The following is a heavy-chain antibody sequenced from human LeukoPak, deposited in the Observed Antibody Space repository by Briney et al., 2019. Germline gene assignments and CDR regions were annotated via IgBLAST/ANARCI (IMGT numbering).Heavy chain of an antibody. V-gene: IGHV3-23*01. D-gene: IGHD3-16*02. CDR3: AKARDSLGELSFH. Sequence: GGSLRLSCAASGFTFSSYAMSWVRQAPGKGLEWVSAISHDGGTPYYADSVKGRFTISRDSSKNTVYLQMNSLRVEDTAVYYCAKARDSLGELSFHGGQGTLVTVSS. CDR2: ISHDGGTP. J-gene: IGHJ4*02. CDR1: GFTFSSYA.